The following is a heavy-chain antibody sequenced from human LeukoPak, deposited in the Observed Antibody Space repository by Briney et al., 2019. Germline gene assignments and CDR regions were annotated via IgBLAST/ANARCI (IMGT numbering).Heavy chain of an antibody. CDR3: ARDPDPGTADY. J-gene: IGHJ4*02. Sequence: GGSLRLSCAASGFTFRSYWMSWVRQAPGKGLEWVANINADGSETYYVDSVKGRFAISRDNARNSLYLHMNSLRAEDTALYYCARDPDPGTADYWGQGTLVTASS. D-gene: IGHD1-7*01. CDR2: INADGSET. CDR1: GFTFRSYW. V-gene: IGHV3-7*01.